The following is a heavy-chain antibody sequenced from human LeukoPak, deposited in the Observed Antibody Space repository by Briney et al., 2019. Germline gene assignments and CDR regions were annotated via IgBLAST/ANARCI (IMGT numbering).Heavy chain of an antibody. D-gene: IGHD4-17*01. CDR1: GFTFSGCA. J-gene: IGHJ6*04. CDR3: SRHSVVYGDSIAGGNYYYGMDV. V-gene: IGHV3-73*01. Sequence: PGGSLRLSCAASGFTFSGCAMHWVRQASGKGLEWVGRIRTKGNSYTTEYAASVKGRFTISRDDSKNTAYLQMNSLKTEDTAVYYCSRHSVVYGDSIAGGNYYYGMDVWGKGTTVTVSS. CDR2: IRTKGNSYTT.